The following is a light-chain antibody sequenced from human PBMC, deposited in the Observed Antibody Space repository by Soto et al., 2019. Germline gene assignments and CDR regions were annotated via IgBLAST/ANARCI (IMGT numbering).Light chain of an antibody. Sequence: ELVLTQSPGTLSLSPGERAALSCRASQTVSRNDLAWYQHKPGQAPRLLIFGASSRAAGIPDRFSGSGSGTDFILIIRRLEPEDSAVYYCQQYGSSPWTFGQGTKVEIK. J-gene: IGKJ1*01. CDR1: QTVSRND. CDR2: GAS. CDR3: QQYGSSPWT. V-gene: IGKV3-20*01.